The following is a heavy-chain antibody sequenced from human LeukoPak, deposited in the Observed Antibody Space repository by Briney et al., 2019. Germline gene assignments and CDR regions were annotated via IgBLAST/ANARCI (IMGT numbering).Heavy chain of an antibody. CDR2: ISYDGSNK. D-gene: IGHD3-10*01. V-gene: IGHV3-30-3*01. CDR1: GFTFSSYA. Sequence: GGSLRLSCAASGFTFSSYAMHWVRQAPGKGLEWVAVISYDGSNKYYADSVKGRFTISRDNSKNTLYVQMNSLRAEDTAVYYCAKAGDYYYYSGMDVWGQGTTVTVS. J-gene: IGHJ6*02. CDR3: AKAGDYYYYSGMDV.